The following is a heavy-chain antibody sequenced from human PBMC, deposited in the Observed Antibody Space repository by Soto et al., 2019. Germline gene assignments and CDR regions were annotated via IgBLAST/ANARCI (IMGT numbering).Heavy chain of an antibody. CDR1: GFAFNGFG. J-gene: IGHJ6*02. V-gene: IGHV3-33*01. D-gene: IGHD6-13*01. CDR2: IWFDESNK. CDR3: VRDDGVAAAGPYYYYAMDV. Sequence: QVQLVESGGGVVRPGRSLRLSCAGSGFAFNGFGVHWVGQAPGKGREWGAVIWFDESNKFYADSVKGRFSISRDNSKNTLYLQMNSLRAEDTAVYYCVRDDGVAAAGPYYYYAMDVWGQGTTVIVSS.